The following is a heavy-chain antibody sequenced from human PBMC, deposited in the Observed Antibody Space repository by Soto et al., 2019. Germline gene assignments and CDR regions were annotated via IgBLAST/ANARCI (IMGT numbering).Heavy chain of an antibody. CDR2: ISTTGGDT. CDR1: GFTFSTYA. D-gene: IGHD2-2*01. V-gene: IGHV3-23*01. J-gene: IGHJ4*02. CDR3: ARDSTTYYY. Sequence: GGSLRLSCAASGFTFSTYAMSWVRQAPEKGLKWVSSISTTGGDTYYTDFVKGRFTISRDNSKSTLFLQMNSLRAEDTAVYYCARDSTTYYYWGQGT.